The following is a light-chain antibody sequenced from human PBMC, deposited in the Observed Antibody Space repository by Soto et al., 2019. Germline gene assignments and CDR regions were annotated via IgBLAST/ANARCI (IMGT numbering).Light chain of an antibody. V-gene: IGKV3-11*01. CDR1: QSISSC. CDR3: QQRSNWPWT. Sequence: EIVLTQSPATLSLSPGERATLSCRASQSISSCLAWYQQKPGQAPRLLIYDASNRATGTPARFSGSESGTDFTLTISSLDPEDFAVYYCQQRSNWPWTFGQGTKVEI. CDR2: DAS. J-gene: IGKJ1*01.